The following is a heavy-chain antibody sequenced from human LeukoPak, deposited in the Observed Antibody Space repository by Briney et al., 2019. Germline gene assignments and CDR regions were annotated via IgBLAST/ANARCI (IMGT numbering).Heavy chain of an antibody. V-gene: IGHV1-69*05. CDR1: GGTFSSYA. J-gene: IGHJ4*02. CDR2: IIPIFGTA. D-gene: IGHD4-17*01. Sequence: ASVKVSCKASGGTFSSYAISWVRQAPGQGLGWMGRIIPIFGTANYAQKFQGRVTITTDESTSTAYMELSSLRSEDTAVYYCAYTRGDYGDYVDDDYWGQGTLSPSPQ. CDR3: AYTRGDYGDYVDDDY.